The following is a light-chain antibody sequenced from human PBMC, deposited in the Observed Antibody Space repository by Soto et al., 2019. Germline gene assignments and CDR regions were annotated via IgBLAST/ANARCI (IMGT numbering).Light chain of an antibody. V-gene: IGKV1-5*01. CDR1: QSTSSW. CDR3: QQYKSYLPTWT. J-gene: IGKJ1*01. CDR2: DAS. Sequence: DIQMTQSPSTLSASVGDRVTITCRASQSTSSWLAWYQQKPGKAPKLLIYDASSLESGDPSRFSGSGSGPEFTLTISSLQPDDFATSSCQQYKSYLPTWTFGQGTKVEIK.